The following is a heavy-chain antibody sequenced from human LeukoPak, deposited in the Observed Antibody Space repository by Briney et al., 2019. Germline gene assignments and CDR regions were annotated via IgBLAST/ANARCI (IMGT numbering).Heavy chain of an antibody. CDR3: AKDDAWELLGGVDY. J-gene: IGHJ4*02. CDR2: ISGGGGST. CDR1: GFTFSSYA. Sequence: GGSLRLSCAASGFTFSSYAMSWVRQAPGKGLEWVSAISGGGGSTYYADSVKGRFTISRDNSKNTLYLQMNSLRAEDTAVYYCAKDDAWELLGGVDYWGQGTLVTVSS. V-gene: IGHV3-23*01. D-gene: IGHD1-26*01.